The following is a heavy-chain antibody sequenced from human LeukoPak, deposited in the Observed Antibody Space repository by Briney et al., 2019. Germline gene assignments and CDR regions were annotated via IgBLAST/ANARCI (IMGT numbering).Heavy chain of an antibody. CDR1: GFTFSSYW. V-gene: IGHV3-72*01. Sequence: GGSLRLSCAASGFTFSSYWMNWARQAPGKGLEWVGRTRNKARSYTTDYAASVKGRFTISRDDSKKSVYLQMNSLKTEDTAVYYCARTYYDILTSIRDFDYWGQGTLVTVSS. J-gene: IGHJ4*02. CDR3: ARTYYDILTSIRDFDY. CDR2: TRNKARSYTT. D-gene: IGHD3-9*01.